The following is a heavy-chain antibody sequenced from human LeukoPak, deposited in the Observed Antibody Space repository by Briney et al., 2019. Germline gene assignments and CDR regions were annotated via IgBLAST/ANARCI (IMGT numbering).Heavy chain of an antibody. CDR3: ARYYYYYMDV. Sequence: PGGSLRLSCTDSGFTCSRYSMSWVRQAPGKGLEWVANINQDGSEKYSVDSVRGRFTISRDNVKNSLYLQMNSLRAEDTAVYYCARYYYYYMDVWGKGTTVTVSS. CDR2: INQDGSEK. V-gene: IGHV3-7*01. CDR1: GFTCSRYS. J-gene: IGHJ6*03.